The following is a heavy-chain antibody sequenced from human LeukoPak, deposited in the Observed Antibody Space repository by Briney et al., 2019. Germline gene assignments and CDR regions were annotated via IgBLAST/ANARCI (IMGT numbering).Heavy chain of an antibody. J-gene: IGHJ4*02. CDR1: GFTFSSYA. V-gene: IGHV3-23*01. CDR3: AKDLQETTSYYVVDGPLDFDY. D-gene: IGHD3-10*02. Sequence: PGGSLRLSCAASGFTFSSYAMSWVRQAPGKGLEWVSAISGSGGSTYYADSVKGRFTISRDNSKNTLYLQMNSLGAEDTAVYYCAKDLQETTSYYVVDGPLDFDYWGQGTLVTVSS. CDR2: ISGSGGST.